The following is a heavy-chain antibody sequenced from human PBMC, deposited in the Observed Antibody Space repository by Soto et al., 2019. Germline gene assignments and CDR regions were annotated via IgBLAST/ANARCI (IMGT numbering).Heavy chain of an antibody. V-gene: IGHV4-59*01. CDR1: GTSISSYY. CDR3: AGYNSYAIDY. J-gene: IGHJ4*02. D-gene: IGHD2-8*01. CDR2: IHYSGTT. Sequence: PSETLSLTCTVSGTSISSYYWSWIRQPPGKGLEWIANIHYSGTTNYNPSLASRVTLSVDTSKNKFSLKMTSATAADRAMYFGAGYNSYAIDYWGRGTLVTVSS.